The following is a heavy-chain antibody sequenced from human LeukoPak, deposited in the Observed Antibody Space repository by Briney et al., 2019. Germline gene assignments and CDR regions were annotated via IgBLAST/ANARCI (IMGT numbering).Heavy chain of an antibody. CDR3: ARQSHVDTSMIF. CDR1: GGSFSGYY. J-gene: IGHJ4*02. Sequence: SETLSLTCAVSGGSFSGYYWSWMRQPPGKGVEWMGEINHRGSTNYIPSLKRRATISVDATKNQFSLKLSSVTAADTAVYYCARQSHVDTSMIFWGQGTLVTVSS. D-gene: IGHD5-18*01. CDR2: INHRGST. V-gene: IGHV4-34*01.